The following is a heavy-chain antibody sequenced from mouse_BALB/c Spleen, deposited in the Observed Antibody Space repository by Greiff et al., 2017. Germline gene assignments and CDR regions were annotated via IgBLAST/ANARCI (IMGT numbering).Heavy chain of an antibody. J-gene: IGHJ2*01. D-gene: IGHD1-1*01. CDR1: GFTFSDYY. Sequence: EVKLVESGGGLVKPGGSLKLSCAASGFTFSDYYMYWVRQTPEKRLEWVATISDGGSYTYYPDSVKGRFTISRDNAKNNLYLQMSSLKSEDTAMYYCARAHYYGSSYAFDYWGQGTTLTVSA. CDR3: ARAHYYGSSYAFDY. V-gene: IGHV5-4*02. CDR2: ISDGGSYT.